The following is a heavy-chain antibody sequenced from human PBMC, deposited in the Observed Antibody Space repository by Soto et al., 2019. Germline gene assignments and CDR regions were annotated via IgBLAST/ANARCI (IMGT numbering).Heavy chain of an antibody. CDR2: IWYDGSNK. V-gene: IGHV3-33*01. CDR1: GFTFSNYG. Sequence: GGSLRLSCSASGFTFSNYGMHWVRQAPGKGLEWVAVIWYDGSNKYYADSVKGRFTISRDNSKNTLYLQMNSLRAEDTAVYYCARDQRNRNFYFDYWGQGTLVTVSS. D-gene: IGHD1-7*01. J-gene: IGHJ4*02. CDR3: ARDQRNRNFYFDY.